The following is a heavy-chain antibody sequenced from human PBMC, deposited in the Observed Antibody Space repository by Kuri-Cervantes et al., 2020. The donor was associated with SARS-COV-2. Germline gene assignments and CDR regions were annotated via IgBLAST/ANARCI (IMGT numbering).Heavy chain of an antibody. Sequence: ESLKISCAASGFTFRSYAMTWVRQAPGKGLEWVSVISGSGETIHYADSVQGRFTISRDNSKKMLYLQMKSLRAEDTATYYCALEIMSFFGMDVWGQGTTVTVSS. V-gene: IGHV3-23*01. CDR2: ISGSGETI. D-gene: IGHD2-8*01. J-gene: IGHJ6*02. CDR3: ALEIMSFFGMDV. CDR1: GFTFRSYA.